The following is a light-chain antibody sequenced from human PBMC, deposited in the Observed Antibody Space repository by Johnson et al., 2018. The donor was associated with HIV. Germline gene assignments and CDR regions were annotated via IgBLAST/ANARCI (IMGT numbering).Light chain of an antibody. V-gene: IGLV1-51*01. CDR2: DNT. J-gene: IGLJ1*01. Sequence: QSALTQPPSVSAAPGQKVTISCSGSSSNIGNNYVSWYQQLPGTAPKLLIYDNTTRPSGIPDRFSGSKSGTSATLGITGLQTGDEADYYCGTWDTSLSAGVFGPGTKVSVL. CDR3: GTWDTSLSAGV. CDR1: SSNIGNNY.